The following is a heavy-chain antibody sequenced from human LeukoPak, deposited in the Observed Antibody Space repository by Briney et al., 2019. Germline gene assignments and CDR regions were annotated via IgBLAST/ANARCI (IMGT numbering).Heavy chain of an antibody. V-gene: IGHV1-18*01. CDR3: ARDNDYVWGSYRYPLDY. CDR2: ISAYNGNT. Sequence: GASVKVSCKASGYTFTSYGISWVRQAPGQGLEWMGWISAYNGNTNYAQKLQGRVTMTTDTSTSTAYMELRSLRSDATAVYYCARDNDYVWGSYRYPLDYWGQGTLVTVSS. D-gene: IGHD3-16*02. CDR1: GYTFTSYG. J-gene: IGHJ4*02.